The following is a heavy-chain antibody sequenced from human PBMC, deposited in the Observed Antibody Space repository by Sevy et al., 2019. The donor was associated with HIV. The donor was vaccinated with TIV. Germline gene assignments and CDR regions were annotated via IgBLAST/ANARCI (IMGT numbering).Heavy chain of an antibody. CDR3: ARDSARVIVPTAGFDS. V-gene: IGHV3-33*01. D-gene: IGHD1-1*01. CDR1: GFTFRSFS. J-gene: IGHJ5*01. Sequence: GGSLRLSCSASGFTFRSFSMHWVRQAAGKGLEWVAAIWYDGRTKQYADSVKGRFTISRDNSKNMLNLEMNSLRAEDTALYFCARDSARVIVPTAGFDSWGQGTVVTVSS. CDR2: IWYDGRTK.